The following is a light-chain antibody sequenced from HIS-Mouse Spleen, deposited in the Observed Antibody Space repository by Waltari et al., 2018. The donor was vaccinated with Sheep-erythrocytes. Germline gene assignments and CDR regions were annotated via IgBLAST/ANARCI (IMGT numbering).Light chain of an antibody. V-gene: IGLV1-44*01. Sequence: QSVLTQPPSTSGTPGPRVTIACSGRSSNTGRTTVNCYQQLPGTAPKLLIYSNNQRPSGVPDRFSGSKSGTSASLAISGLQSEDEADYYCAAWDDSLNGVVFGGGTKLTVL. CDR1: SSNTGRTT. CDR3: AAWDDSLNGVV. J-gene: IGLJ2*01. CDR2: SNN.